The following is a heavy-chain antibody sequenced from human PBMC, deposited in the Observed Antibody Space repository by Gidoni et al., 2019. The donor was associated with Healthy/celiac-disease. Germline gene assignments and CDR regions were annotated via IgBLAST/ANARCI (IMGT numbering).Heavy chain of an antibody. V-gene: IGHV3-15*01. J-gene: IGHJ4*02. Sequence: EVQLVESGGGLVKPGGSLRLSCAASGFTFSNAWMSWVRQAPGKGLEWVGRIKSKTDGGTTDYAAPVKGRFTISRDDSKNTLYLQMNSLKTEDTAVYYCTTDRVEGGAIDYWGQGTLVTVSS. CDR2: IKSKTDGGTT. D-gene: IGHD1-26*01. CDR3: TTDRVEGGAIDY. CDR1: GFTFSNAW.